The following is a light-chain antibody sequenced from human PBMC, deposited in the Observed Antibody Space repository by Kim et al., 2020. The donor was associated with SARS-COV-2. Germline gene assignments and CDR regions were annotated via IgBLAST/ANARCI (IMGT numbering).Light chain of an antibody. CDR1: SSDIGPYGY. V-gene: IGLV2-14*03. CDR3: TSYTSSDTWI. J-gene: IGLJ2*01. Sequence: GQSITISCTGTSSDIGPYGYVSWYQQHPAKVPKLIIYGVSKRPSGVAHRFSASKSGNTASLTISGLQPEDEAHYYCTSYTSSDTWIFGGGTQLTVL. CDR2: GVS.